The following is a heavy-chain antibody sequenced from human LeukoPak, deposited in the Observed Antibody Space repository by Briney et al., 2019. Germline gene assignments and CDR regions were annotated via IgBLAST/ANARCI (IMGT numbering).Heavy chain of an antibody. Sequence: PGGSLGLSCAASGFTFSSYDMHWVRQATGKGLEWVSAIGTAGDTYYPGSVKGRFTISRENAKNSLYLQMNSLRAGDTAVYYCARSGYSSGWRRYYYYGMDVWGQGTTVTVSS. CDR3: ARSGYSSGWRRYYYYGMDV. CDR2: IGTAGDT. CDR1: GFTFSSYD. V-gene: IGHV3-13*01. J-gene: IGHJ6*02. D-gene: IGHD6-19*01.